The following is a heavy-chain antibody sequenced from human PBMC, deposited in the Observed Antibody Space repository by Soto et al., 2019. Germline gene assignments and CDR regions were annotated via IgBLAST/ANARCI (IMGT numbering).Heavy chain of an antibody. CDR1: GVTFSTYS. J-gene: IGHJ4*02. CDR2: IASVTGII. CDR3: ATVAGAH. Sequence: GRSLRLSCAVSGVTFSTYSMNWVRQAPGRGLEWVAYIASVTGIIRYAESVKGRFIISRDNVEKTLFLQMNSLRYEDTAGYYCATVAGAHWGQGAMVTVSS. D-gene: IGHD3-10*01. V-gene: IGHV3-48*02.